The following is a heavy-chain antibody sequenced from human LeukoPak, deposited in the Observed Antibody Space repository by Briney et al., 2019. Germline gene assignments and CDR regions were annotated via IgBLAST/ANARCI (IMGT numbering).Heavy chain of an antibody. CDR3: AKDRTPPRSYASGWFDP. CDR1: GFTFSSSG. J-gene: IGHJ5*02. Sequence: PGGSLRLSCAASGFTFSSSGMTWVRQVPGKGLEWVASISGSGDNTYYTDSAKGRFTISRDNSKNTLYLQMNSLRAEDTAVYYCAKDRTPPRSYASGWFDPWGQGTLVTVSS. V-gene: IGHV3-23*01. D-gene: IGHD3-10*01. CDR2: ISGSGDNT.